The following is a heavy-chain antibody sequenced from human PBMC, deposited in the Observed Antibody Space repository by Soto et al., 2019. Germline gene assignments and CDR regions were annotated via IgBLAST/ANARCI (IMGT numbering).Heavy chain of an antibody. D-gene: IGHD3-9*01. CDR3: AREVRYYDILTASYYYYGMDV. V-gene: IGHV1-69*08. Sequence: QVQLVQSGAGVKKPGSSVKVSCKASGGTFSSYTISWVRQAPGQGLEWMGRIIPILGIANYAQKFQGRVTITADKSTXRALMXXSSLRSEDTAVYYCAREVRYYDILTASYYYYGMDVWGQGTTVTVSS. CDR1: GGTFSSYT. J-gene: IGHJ6*02. CDR2: IIPILGIA.